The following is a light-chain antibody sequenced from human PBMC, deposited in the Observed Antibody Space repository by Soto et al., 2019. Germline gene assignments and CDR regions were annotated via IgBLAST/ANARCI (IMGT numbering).Light chain of an antibody. J-gene: IGLJ1*01. CDR1: DSNIGSNS. CDR2: YNN. CDR3: AAWDASLSACV. Sequence: QSVLTQPPSASGTAGQVVTISCSGGDSNIGSNSVYWYQHLPRMAPKLLIYYNNQRPSGVPDRFSGSRSGTSASLAIVGLRSDDEAVYYCAAWDASLSACVFGKGTKLTVL. V-gene: IGLV1-47*02.